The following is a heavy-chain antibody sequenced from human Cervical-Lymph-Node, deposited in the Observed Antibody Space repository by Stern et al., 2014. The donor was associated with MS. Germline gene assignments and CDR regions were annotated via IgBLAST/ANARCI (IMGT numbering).Heavy chain of an antibody. CDR1: GGSFSNYA. CDR3: ARVDSTGFPPFDP. D-gene: IGHD1-14*01. CDR2: FIPIFGTP. Sequence: VHLVESGAAVKKPGSSVKVSCKSFGGSFSNYAITWVRQAPGQGLEWMGVFIPIFGTPNYAQKFQGRVTISADESTSTAYMELNSLTSEDTAVYYCARVDSTGFPPFDPWGQGTLVTVSS. J-gene: IGHJ5*02. V-gene: IGHV1-69*01.